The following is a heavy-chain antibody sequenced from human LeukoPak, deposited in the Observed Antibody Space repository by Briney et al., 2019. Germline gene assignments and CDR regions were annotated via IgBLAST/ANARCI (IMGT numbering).Heavy chain of an antibody. V-gene: IGHV4-59*01. Sequence: KSSETLSLTCTVSGGSISSYYWSWIRQPPGKGLEWIGYIYYSGSTNYNPSLKSRVTISVDTSKNQFSLKLSSVTAADTAVYYCARVNDFWSGYYTERGGFDYWGQGTLVTVSS. J-gene: IGHJ4*02. CDR3: ARVNDFWSGYYTERGGFDY. CDR1: GGSISSYY. D-gene: IGHD3-3*01. CDR2: IYYSGST.